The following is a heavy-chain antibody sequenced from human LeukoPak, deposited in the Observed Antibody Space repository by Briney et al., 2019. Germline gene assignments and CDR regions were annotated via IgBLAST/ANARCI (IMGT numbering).Heavy chain of an antibody. D-gene: IGHD3-22*01. Sequence: GASVKVSCKVSGYTLTELSMHWVRQAPGKGLEWMGGFDPEDGETIYTQKFQDRVTMTEDTSTDTAYMELSSMRSEDTAVYYCATDKMPSGYYTYGGQGTLVTVSS. V-gene: IGHV1-24*01. J-gene: IGHJ4*02. CDR3: ATDKMPSGYYTY. CDR2: FDPEDGET. CDR1: GYTLTELS.